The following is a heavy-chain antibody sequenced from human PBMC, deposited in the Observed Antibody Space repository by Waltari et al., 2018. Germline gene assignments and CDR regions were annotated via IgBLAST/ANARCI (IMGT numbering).Heavy chain of an antibody. CDR2: IYPGDSDT. Sequence: EVQLVQSGAEVKQQGESLKISCKGSGYSFTSYWIGWVRQMPGKVLEWMGIIYPGDSDTRYSPSFQGQVTISADKSISTAYLQWSSLKASDTAMYYCARRSSGWYYGMDVWGQGTTVTVSS. CDR1: GYSFTSYW. J-gene: IGHJ6*02. V-gene: IGHV5-51*03. CDR3: ARRSSGWYYGMDV. D-gene: IGHD2-15*01.